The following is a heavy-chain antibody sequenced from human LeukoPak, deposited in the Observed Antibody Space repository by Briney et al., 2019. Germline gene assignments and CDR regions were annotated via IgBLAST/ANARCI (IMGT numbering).Heavy chain of an antibody. D-gene: IGHD2-15*01. V-gene: IGHV4-59*01. J-gene: IGHJ6*02. CDR3: ARDLGCSGGSCHYYYGMDV. CDR2: IYYSGST. CDR1: GGSISSYY. Sequence: SETLSLTCTVSGGSISSYYWSWIRQPPRKGLEWIGYIYYSGSTNYNPSLKSRVTISVDTSKNQFSLKLSSVTAADTAVYYCARDLGCSGGSCHYYYGMDVWGQGTTVTVSS.